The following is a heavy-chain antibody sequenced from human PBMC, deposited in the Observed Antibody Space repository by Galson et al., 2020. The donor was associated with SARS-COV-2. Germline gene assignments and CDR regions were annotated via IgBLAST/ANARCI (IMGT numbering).Heavy chain of an antibody. V-gene: IGHV4-34*01. Sequence: SETLSLTCAVYGGSFKNYYWTWIRQSPGKGLQWIGEINHRGSTNYDPSLQGRVAISVDTSKNQFSLRLSSVTAADTAVYYGVGGAEGRRIIVVVPYYYTYMDVWGGGTAVTVSS. CDR1: GGSFKNYY. J-gene: IGHJ6*03. D-gene: IGHD2-2*01. CDR3: VGGAEGRRIIVVVPYYYTYMDV. CDR2: INHRGST.